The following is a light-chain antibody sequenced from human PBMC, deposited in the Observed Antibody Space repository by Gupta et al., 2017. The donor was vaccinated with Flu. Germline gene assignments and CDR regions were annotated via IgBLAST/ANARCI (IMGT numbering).Light chain of an antibody. CDR3: SEWADTLNGRSV. V-gene: IGLV1-47*01. CDR2: KNN. J-gene: IGLJ3*02. CDR1: SSNIGNKY. Sequence: TISCSGSSSNIGNKYVYWFQQLPGMAPKLRIEKNNQRPSGVPDRFSCSKSGPSASLAISGLRSEDEAVYVCSEWADTLNGRSVFGGGTKLTVL.